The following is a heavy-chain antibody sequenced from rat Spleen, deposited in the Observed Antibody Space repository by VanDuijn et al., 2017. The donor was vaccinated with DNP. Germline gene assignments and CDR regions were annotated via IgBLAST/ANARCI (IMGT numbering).Heavy chain of an antibody. D-gene: IGHD1-9*01. J-gene: IGHJ4*01. CDR2: INKDSSTI. CDR1: GFNFNDYW. Sequence: EVQLVESGGGLVQPGRSLKLSCAASGFNFNDYWMGWVRQAPGKGLEWIGQINKDSSTINYVPSLKEKITISRDNVQNTLYLQMSKLGSEDTATYYCARYSYYGYNRPYVMDAWGQGASVTVSS. CDR3: ARYSYYGYNRPYVMDA. V-gene: IGHV4-2*01.